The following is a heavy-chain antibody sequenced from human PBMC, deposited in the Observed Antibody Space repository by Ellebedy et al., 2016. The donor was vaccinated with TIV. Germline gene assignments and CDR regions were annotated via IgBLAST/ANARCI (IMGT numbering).Heavy chain of an antibody. Sequence: GESLKISCAASGFSFGTYTMNWVRQAPGKGLEWVSSISSSSSYISYADSVKGRFTISRDNSKNTLHLQMNSLRAEDTAVYYCARDRGTTMTVSDYWGQGTLVTVSS. V-gene: IGHV3-21*01. CDR2: ISSSSSYI. CDR3: ARDRGTTMTVSDY. D-gene: IGHD3-22*01. J-gene: IGHJ4*02. CDR1: GFSFGTYT.